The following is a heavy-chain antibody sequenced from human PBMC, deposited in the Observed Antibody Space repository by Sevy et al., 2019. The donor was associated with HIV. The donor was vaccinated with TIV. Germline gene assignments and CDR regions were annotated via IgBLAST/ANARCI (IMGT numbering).Heavy chain of an antibody. J-gene: IGHJ6*02. CDR1: GFTFSGSA. Sequence: GGSLRLSCAASGFTFSGSAMHWVRQASGKGLEWVGRIRSKADSYATAYAASVKGRLTISRDDSKNTAYLQMNSLKTEDTAVYYCTRSSYSSSFYYYYGMDVWGQGTTVTVSS. CDR3: TRSSYSSSFYYYYGMDV. CDR2: IRSKADSYAT. V-gene: IGHV3-73*01. D-gene: IGHD6-13*01.